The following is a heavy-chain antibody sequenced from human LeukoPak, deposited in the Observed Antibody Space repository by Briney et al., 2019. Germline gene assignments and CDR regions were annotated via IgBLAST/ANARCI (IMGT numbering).Heavy chain of an antibody. V-gene: IGHV3-21*01. CDR1: GFTFSSYS. J-gene: IGHJ1*01. CDR3: ARVVAAAGSF. CDR2: IGSSSSYI. Sequence: GGSLRLSCAASGFTFSSYSMNWVRQAPGKGLEWVSSIGSSSSYIYYADSVKGRFTISRDNAKNSLYLQMNSLRAEDTAVYYCARVVAAAGSFWGQGTLVTVSS. D-gene: IGHD6-13*01.